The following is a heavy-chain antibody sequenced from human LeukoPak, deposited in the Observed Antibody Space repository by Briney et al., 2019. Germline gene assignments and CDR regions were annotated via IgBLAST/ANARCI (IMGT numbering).Heavy chain of an antibody. CDR1: GFTFSSYW. D-gene: IGHD3-10*01. V-gene: IGHV3-23*01. CDR3: AKGLSGDSGYDY. J-gene: IGHJ4*02. CDR2: ISGSGGST. Sequence: GGSLRLSCAASGFTFSSYWMSWVRQAPGKGLEWVSAISGSGGSTYYADSVKGRFTISRDNSKNTLYLQMNSLRAEDTAVYYCAKGLSGDSGYDYWGQGTLVTVSS.